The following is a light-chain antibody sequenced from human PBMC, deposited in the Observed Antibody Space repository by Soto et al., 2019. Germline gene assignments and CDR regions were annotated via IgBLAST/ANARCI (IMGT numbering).Light chain of an antibody. V-gene: IGKV3-20*01. CDR2: GAS. CDR1: QSVSSSY. Sequence: EILLTQSPGTLSLSPGERATLSCRASQSVSSSYLAWYQQKPGQAPRLIIYGASSRANGIPDRFSGSGSGTDFTLTLSRLEPEDFAVYYCQQYGSSHALTFGGGTKVDIK. J-gene: IGKJ4*01. CDR3: QQYGSSHALT.